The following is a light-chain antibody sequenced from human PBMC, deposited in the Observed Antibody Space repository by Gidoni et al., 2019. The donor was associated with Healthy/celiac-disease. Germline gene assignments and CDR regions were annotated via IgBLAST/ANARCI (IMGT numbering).Light chain of an antibody. CDR3: QQYGSSLTWK. CDR2: GTS. J-gene: IGKJ1*01. Sequence: EIVLTQSPGTLSLSPGERATLSCRASQSVSSSYLAWYQQKPGQAPMLLIYGTSSRATGIPDRFSGSGSGTDFTLTISRLEPEDFAVYYCQQYGSSLTWKFXQGTKVEIK. CDR1: QSVSSSY. V-gene: IGKV3-20*01.